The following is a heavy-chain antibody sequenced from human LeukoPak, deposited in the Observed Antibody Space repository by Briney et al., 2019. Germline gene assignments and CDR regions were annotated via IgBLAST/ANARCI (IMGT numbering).Heavy chain of an antibody. D-gene: IGHD5-24*01. CDR2: IYTSGST. J-gene: IGHJ4*02. V-gene: IGHV4-61*02. CDR1: GGSISSGSYY. Sequence: SETLSLTCTVSGGSISSGSYYWSWIRQPAGKGLEWIGRIYTSGSTNYNPSLKSRVTISVDTSKNQFSLKLSSVTAADTAVYYCARDMGGDGYTPDYWGQGTLVTVSS. CDR3: ARDMGGDGYTPDY.